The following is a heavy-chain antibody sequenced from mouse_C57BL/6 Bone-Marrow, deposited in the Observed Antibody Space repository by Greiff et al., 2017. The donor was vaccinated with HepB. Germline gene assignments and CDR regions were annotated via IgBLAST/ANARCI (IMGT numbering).Heavy chain of an antibody. Sequence: EVQLQQSGAELVRPGASVKLSCTASGFNIKDDYMHWVKQRPEQGLEWIGWIDPENGDTEYASKFQGKATITADTSSNTAYLQLSSLTSEDTAVYYCTTRSWGYAMDYWGKGTSVTVSS. D-gene: IGHD1-1*01. CDR1: GFNIKDDY. CDR3: TTRSWGYAMDY. CDR2: IDPENGDT. V-gene: IGHV14-4*01. J-gene: IGHJ4*01.